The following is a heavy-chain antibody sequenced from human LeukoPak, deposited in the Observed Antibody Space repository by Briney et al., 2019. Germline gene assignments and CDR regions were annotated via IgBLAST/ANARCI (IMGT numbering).Heavy chain of an antibody. CDR3: AKDPNPFYDFWSGYK. CDR1: GFTFAGHT. J-gene: IGHJ4*02. CDR2: IGGRDDRT. D-gene: IGHD3-3*01. Sequence: GGALKLSCAASGFTFAGHTMTWLRQAPGKGLEWVSIIGGRDDRTYYADSVEGRFTISRDNSKNILYLQMSSLRAEDTAVYYCAKDPNPFYDFWSGYKWGQGTLVTVSS. V-gene: IGHV3-23*01.